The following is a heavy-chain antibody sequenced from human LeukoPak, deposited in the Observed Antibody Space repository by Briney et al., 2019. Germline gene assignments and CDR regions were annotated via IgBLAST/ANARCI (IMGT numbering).Heavy chain of an antibody. Sequence: GASVKVSCKTSGYTFTTYAMHWVRQAPGQRLERMGWINAGNGHTKYSKEFQGRVAVTRDASASTAYMGLSSLRSEDTAVYYCARDIGSSGWSFDYWGQGTLVTVSS. CDR2: INAGNGHT. J-gene: IGHJ4*02. CDR1: GYTFTTYA. D-gene: IGHD6-19*01. CDR3: ARDIGSSGWSFDY. V-gene: IGHV1-3*01.